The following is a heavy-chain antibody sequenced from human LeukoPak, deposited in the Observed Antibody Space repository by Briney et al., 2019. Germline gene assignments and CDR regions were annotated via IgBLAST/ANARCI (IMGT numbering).Heavy chain of an antibody. CDR3: ARDGVFEAYS. J-gene: IGHJ5*02. CDR2: IYTSGST. Sequence: SETLSLTCIVSGGSISSGSYYWSWIRQPAGKGLEWIGRIYTSGSTNYNPSLKSRVTISVDTSKNQFSLKLSSVTAADTAVYYCARDGVFEAYSWGQGTLVTVSS. D-gene: IGHD3-10*01. V-gene: IGHV4-61*02. CDR1: GGSISSGSYY.